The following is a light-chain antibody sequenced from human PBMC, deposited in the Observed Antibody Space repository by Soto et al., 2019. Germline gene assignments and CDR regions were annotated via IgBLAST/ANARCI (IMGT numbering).Light chain of an antibody. CDR2: EVS. J-gene: IGLJ1*01. V-gene: IGLV2-14*01. CDR3: FSYTSGNTRV. Sequence: QSVLTQPASVSGSPGQSINISCSGSSTDVGGYNYVSWYQHLPDEAPKLLIYEVSNRPSGISTRFSGTKSGNTASLTISGLQAEDEADYYCFSYTSGNTRVFGTGTKVTVL. CDR1: STDVGGYNY.